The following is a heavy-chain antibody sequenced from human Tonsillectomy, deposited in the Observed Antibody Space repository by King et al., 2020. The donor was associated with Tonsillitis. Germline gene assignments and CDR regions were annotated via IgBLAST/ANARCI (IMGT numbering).Heavy chain of an antibody. J-gene: IGHJ6*03. D-gene: IGHD5-12*01. CDR2: IYHSGTT. V-gene: IGHV4-4*02. CDR3: AGGQGSGAYDYYYYYMDV. CDR1: GGSISSNNW. Sequence: QLQESGPGLVKPSGTLSLTCAVSGGSISSNNWWSWVRQPPGKGLEWIGEIYHSGTTNSNPSLKSRVTISVDNSKNQFSLKLSSVTAADTAVYYWAGGQGSGAYDYYYYYMDVWGKGTTVTVSS.